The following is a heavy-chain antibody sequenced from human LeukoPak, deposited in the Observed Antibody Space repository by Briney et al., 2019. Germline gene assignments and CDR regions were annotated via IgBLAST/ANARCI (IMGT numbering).Heavy chain of an antibody. CDR3: ARGMSATSGYLELEY. V-gene: IGHV3-7*05. CDR1: GFTFTSYW. CDR2: IKEDGSKK. Sequence: GGSLRLSCAASGFTFTSYWMSWVRQAPGKGLEWVANIKEDGSKKYYVDSVKGRFTISRDNAKNSMYLQMNSLRAEDTAVYYCARGMSATSGYLELEYWGQGALVTVST. J-gene: IGHJ4*02. D-gene: IGHD3-22*01.